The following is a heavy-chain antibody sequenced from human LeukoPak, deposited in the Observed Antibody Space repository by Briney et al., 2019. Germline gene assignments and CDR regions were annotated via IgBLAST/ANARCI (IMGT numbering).Heavy chain of an antibody. V-gene: IGHV6-1*01. J-gene: IGHJ6*02. CDR1: GDSVSSNSAA. Sequence: SQTLSLTRAISGDSVSSNSAAWNWIRQSPSRGLEWLGRTYYSSKWYNDYAVSVKSRITLNPDTSKNQFSLQLNSVTPEDTAVYYCARASYYYDSSGYEGDTFEYYYGMDVWGQGTTVTVSS. CDR3: ARASYYYDSSGYEGDTFEYYYGMDV. CDR2: TYYSSKWYN. D-gene: IGHD3-22*01.